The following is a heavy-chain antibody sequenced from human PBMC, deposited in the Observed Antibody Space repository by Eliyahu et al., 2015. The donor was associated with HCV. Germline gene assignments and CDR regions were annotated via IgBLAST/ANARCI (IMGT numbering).Heavy chain of an antibody. CDR2: ISNDGSTE. D-gene: IGHD6-13*01. J-gene: IGHJ4*02. Sequence: QVQLVESGGGVVQPGRSLRLSCAAPGFTFTTYGMHWVRQAPGKGLGWLALISNDGSTENYADSVKGRFTISRDNSKNTLFLQMNSLRDEDTAVYFCAKGAGTAGGILFGENWGQGTLVTVSS. CDR1: GFTFTTYG. CDR3: AKGAGTAGGILFGEN. V-gene: IGHV3-30*18.